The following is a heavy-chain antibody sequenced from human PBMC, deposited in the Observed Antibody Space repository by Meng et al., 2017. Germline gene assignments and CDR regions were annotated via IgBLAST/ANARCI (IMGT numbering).Heavy chain of an antibody. CDR3: ARDGSTVTTNYFYGTDV. J-gene: IGHJ6*02. V-gene: IGHV3-48*03. Sequence: GGSLRLSCAASGFTFSSYQMNWVRQAPGKGLEWLSYISSSGTTRNYADSVKGRFTISRDNAKNSLFLEMNSLRADDTAVYYCARDGSTVTTNYFYGTDVWGQGTTVTVSS. CDR2: ISSSGTTR. CDR1: GFTFSSYQ. D-gene: IGHD4-17*01.